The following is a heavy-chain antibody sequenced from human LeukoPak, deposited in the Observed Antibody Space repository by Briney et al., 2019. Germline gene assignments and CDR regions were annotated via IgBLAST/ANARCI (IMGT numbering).Heavy chain of an antibody. Sequence: PGGSLRLSCAASGFTFSNAWMSWVRQAPGKGLEWVGRIKSKTDGGTTDYAAPVKGRFTISRDDSKNTLYLQTNSLKTEDTAVYYCTTEGSQAYYYGSGSYYNVGSFDYWGQGTLVTVSS. CDR2: IKSKTDGGTT. J-gene: IGHJ4*02. CDR1: GFTFSNAW. V-gene: IGHV3-15*01. CDR3: TTEGSQAYYYGSGSYYNVGSFDY. D-gene: IGHD3-10*01.